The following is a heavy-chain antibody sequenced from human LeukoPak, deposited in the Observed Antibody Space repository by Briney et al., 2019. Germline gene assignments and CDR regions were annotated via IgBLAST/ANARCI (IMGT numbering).Heavy chain of an antibody. D-gene: IGHD3-3*01. J-gene: IGHJ4*02. CDR2: FNPNSGDS. Sequence: ASVKVSCKASGYTFTANFIHWVRQAPGQGLEWMGRFNPNSGDSNYAQKFEGRVTMTRDTSISTAYMELSRLRSDDTAVYYCARVGGRFLEWLFEYWGQGTLVTVSP. CDR3: ARVGGRFLEWLFEY. V-gene: IGHV1-2*06. CDR1: GYTFTANF.